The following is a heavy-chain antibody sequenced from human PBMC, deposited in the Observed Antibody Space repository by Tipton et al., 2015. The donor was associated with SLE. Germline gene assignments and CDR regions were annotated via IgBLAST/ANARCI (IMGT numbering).Heavy chain of an antibody. CDR1: GGSISSYY. J-gene: IGHJ5*02. CDR3: ARFSLAAAGTWFDP. D-gene: IGHD6-13*01. V-gene: IGHV4-59*08. Sequence: TLSLTCTVSGGSISSYYWSWIRQPPGRGLEWIGYIYYSGSTNYNPSLKSRVTISVDTSKNQFSLKLSSVTAAGTAVYYCARFSLAAAGTWFDPWGQGTLVTVSS. CDR2: IYYSGST.